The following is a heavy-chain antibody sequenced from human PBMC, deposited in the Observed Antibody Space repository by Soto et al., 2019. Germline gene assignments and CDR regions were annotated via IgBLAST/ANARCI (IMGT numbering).Heavy chain of an antibody. J-gene: IGHJ4*02. Sequence: GGSLRLSCAASGFTFSSYAMHWVRQAPGKGLEWVAVISYDGSNKYYADSVKGRFTISRDNSKNTLYLQMNSLRAEDTAVYYCARDYRDGYFDYWGQGTMVTVSS. D-gene: IGHD3-16*02. CDR2: ISYDGSNK. V-gene: IGHV3-30-3*01. CDR3: ARDYRDGYFDY. CDR1: GFTFSSYA.